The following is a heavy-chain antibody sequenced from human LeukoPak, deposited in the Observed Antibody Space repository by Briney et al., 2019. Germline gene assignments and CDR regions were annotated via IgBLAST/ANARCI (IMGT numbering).Heavy chain of an antibody. J-gene: IGHJ3*02. CDR2: IYYSGST. V-gene: IGHV4-59*08. CDR1: GGSINGYY. D-gene: IGHD1-14*01. Sequence: SETLSVTCNVSGGSINGYYWSWIRQHPGKGLEWIGYIYYSGSTTYNPSLKSRVSISVDTSKNQFYMRLNSVAATDTAVYYCARHRGHYNAHDAFDIWGQGTLVTVSS. CDR3: ARHRGHYNAHDAFDI.